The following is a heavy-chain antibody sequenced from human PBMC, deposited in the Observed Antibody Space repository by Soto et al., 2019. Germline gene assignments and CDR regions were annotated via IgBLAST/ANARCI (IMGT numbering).Heavy chain of an antibody. J-gene: IGHJ4*02. V-gene: IGHV3-33*01. CDR3: ARGRCSSTSCYTNGGPFDY. CDR2: IWYDGSNK. CDR1: GFTFSSYG. D-gene: IGHD2-2*02. Sequence: PGGSLRLSCAASGFTFSSYGMHWVRQAPGKGLEWVAVIWYDGSNKYYADSVKGRFTISRDNSKNTLYLQMNSLRAEDTAVYYCARGRCSSTSCYTNGGPFDYWGQGTLVTVSS.